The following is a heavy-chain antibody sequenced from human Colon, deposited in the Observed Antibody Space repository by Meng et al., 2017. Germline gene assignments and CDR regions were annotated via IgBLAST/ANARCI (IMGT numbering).Heavy chain of an antibody. D-gene: IGHD3-16*01. J-gene: IGHJ2*01. Sequence: QVQLVQSGAEVKKPGASVKVSCKASAYTFAGYYMHWVRQAPGQGLEWMGRINPNSGGANYAQKFQGRDTMTRDTSISTAYMELSRLRSDDAAVYYCAREGLVGGLRYFDLWGRGTLVTVSS. CDR3: AREGLVGGLRYFDL. CDR2: INPNSGGA. CDR1: AYTFAGYY. V-gene: IGHV1-2*06.